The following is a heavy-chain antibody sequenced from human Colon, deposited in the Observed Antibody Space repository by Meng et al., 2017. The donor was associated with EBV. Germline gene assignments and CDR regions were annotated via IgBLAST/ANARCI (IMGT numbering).Heavy chain of an antibody. V-gene: IGHV4-4*02. CDR3: ARGNAYNAPSFDY. Sequence: LQRAGPGLGEPSGTLHLTYPVVCPSISSTNWCSWVRQPPGKGLEWIGEIYHGGNTNYNPSLKSRVTISVDRSNDQFSLSLSSVTAADTAVYYCARGNAYNAPSFDYWGQGTLVTVSS. J-gene: IGHJ4*02. CDR1: CPSISSTNW. D-gene: IGHD5-24*01. CDR2: IYHGGNT.